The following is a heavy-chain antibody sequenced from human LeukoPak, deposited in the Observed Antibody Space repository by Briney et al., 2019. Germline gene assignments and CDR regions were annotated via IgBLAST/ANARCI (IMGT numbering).Heavy chain of an antibody. Sequence: SETLSLTCAVYGGSFSGYYWSWIRQPPGKGLEWIGSIYHSGSTYYNPSLKSRVTISVDTSKNQFSLKLSSVTAADTAVYYCARESGGGSWYKIGDYFDYWGQGTLVTVSS. D-gene: IGHD6-13*01. CDR2: IYHSGST. J-gene: IGHJ4*02. CDR1: GGSFSGYY. CDR3: ARESGGGSWYKIGDYFDY. V-gene: IGHV4-34*01.